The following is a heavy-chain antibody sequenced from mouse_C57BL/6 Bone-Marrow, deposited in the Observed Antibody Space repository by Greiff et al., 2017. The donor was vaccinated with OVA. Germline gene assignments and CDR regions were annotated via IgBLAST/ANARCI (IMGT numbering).Heavy chain of an antibody. V-gene: IGHV6-3*01. D-gene: IGHD1-1*01. CDR2: IRLKSDNYAT. CDR1: GFTFSNYW. Sequence: EVQLQQSGGGLVQPGGSMKLSCVASGFTFSNYWMNWVRQSPEKGLEWVAQIRLKSDNYATHYAESVKGRFTISRDDSKSSVYLQMNNLRAEDTGIYYCTSGYYYGSSYHWYFDVWGTGTTVTVSS. J-gene: IGHJ1*03. CDR3: TSGYYYGSSYHWYFDV.